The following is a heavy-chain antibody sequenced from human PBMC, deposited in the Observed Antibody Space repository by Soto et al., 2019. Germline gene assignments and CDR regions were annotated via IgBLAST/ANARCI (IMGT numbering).Heavy chain of an antibody. CDR3: AREGGYGSGSYRDFDY. V-gene: IGHV1-69*12. CDR1: GGTFSSYA. D-gene: IGHD3-10*01. CDR2: IIPIFGTA. J-gene: IGHJ4*02. Sequence: QVQLVQSGAEVKKPGSSVKVSCKASGGTFSSYAISWVRQAPGQGLEWMGGIIPIFGTANYAQKFQGRVTITADESTSTAYMELSSLRSEETAVYYCAREGGYGSGSYRDFDYWGQGTLVTVSS.